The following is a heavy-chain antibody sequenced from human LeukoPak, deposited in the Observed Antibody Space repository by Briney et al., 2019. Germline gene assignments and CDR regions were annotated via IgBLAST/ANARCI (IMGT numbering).Heavy chain of an antibody. Sequence: GGSLRLSCAASGFTFSSYWMHWVRQAPGKGLVWVSRINSDGSSTSYADSVKGRFTISRDNAKNTLYLQMNSLRAEDTAGYYCARDYGDYRLDYWGQGTLVTVSS. CDR2: INSDGSST. CDR3: ARDYGDYRLDY. CDR1: GFTFSSYW. J-gene: IGHJ4*02. V-gene: IGHV3-74*01. D-gene: IGHD4-17*01.